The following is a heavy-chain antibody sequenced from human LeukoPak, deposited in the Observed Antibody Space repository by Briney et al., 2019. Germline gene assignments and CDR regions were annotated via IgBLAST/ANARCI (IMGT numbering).Heavy chain of an antibody. V-gene: IGHV4-59*01. D-gene: IGHD5/OR15-5a*01. Sequence: SETLSLTCSVSGGSFGDDFWTWMRQPPGKGLEWIGYVHYSGSTKYNPSLKSRVTMSIDTSLTQFSLKLSSVTAADTATYYCARAVSSLRDYYRMDVWGKGTTVTVSS. J-gene: IGHJ6*04. CDR2: VHYSGST. CDR3: ARAVSSLRDYYRMDV. CDR1: GGSFGDDF.